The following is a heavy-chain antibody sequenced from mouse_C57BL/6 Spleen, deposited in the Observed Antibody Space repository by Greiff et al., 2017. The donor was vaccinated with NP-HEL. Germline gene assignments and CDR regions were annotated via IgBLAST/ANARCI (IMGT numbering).Heavy chain of an antibody. CDR2: IYPRSGNT. CDR1: GYTFTSYG. D-gene: IGHD1-1*01. Sequence: QVQLKESGAELARPGASVKLSCKASGYTFTSYGISWVKQRTGQGLEWIGEIYPRSGNTYYNEKFKGKATLTADKSSSTAYMELRSLTSEDSAVYFCAREGVLRRRAYFDYWGQGTTLTVSS. V-gene: IGHV1-81*01. CDR3: AREGVLRRRAYFDY. J-gene: IGHJ2*01.